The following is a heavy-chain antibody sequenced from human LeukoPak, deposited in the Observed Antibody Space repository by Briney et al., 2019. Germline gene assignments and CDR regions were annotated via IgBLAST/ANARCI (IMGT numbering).Heavy chain of an antibody. Sequence: ASVKVSCKASGYTFTSYYMHWVRQAPGQGLEWMGIINPNSGSTSYAQKFQGRVTMTRDTSTSTVYMERSSLRSEDTAVYYCAREAPNSYRSSWFDYWGQGALVTVSS. V-gene: IGHV1-46*01. CDR2: INPNSGST. CDR3: AREAPNSYRSSWFDY. D-gene: IGHD6-13*01. CDR1: GYTFTSYY. J-gene: IGHJ4*02.